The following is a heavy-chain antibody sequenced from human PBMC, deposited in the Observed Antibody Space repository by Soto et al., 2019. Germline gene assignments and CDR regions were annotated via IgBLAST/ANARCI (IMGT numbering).Heavy chain of an antibody. CDR3: ARDHPATIFGVVITFDY. Sequence: GASVKVSCKASGYTFTGYYMHWVRQAPGQGLEWMGWINPNSGGTNYAQKFQGRVTMTRDTSISTAYMELSRLRSDDTAVYSCARDHPATIFGVVITFDYWGQGTLVTVAS. CDR2: INPNSGGT. D-gene: IGHD3-3*01. CDR1: GYTFTGYY. V-gene: IGHV1-2*02. J-gene: IGHJ4*02.